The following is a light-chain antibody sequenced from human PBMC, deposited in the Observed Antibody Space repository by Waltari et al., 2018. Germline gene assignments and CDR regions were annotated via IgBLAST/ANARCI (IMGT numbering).Light chain of an antibody. Sequence: IVLTQSPGTLSLSPGGRANLSCRGSQDIGHYLAWYQQKPGQAPRLLIYATSTRAAGIPDRCSGSGSGADFSLTITRLEPEDFAVYYCQHHVRLPATFGQGTKV. CDR1: QDIGHY. J-gene: IGKJ1*01. V-gene: IGKV3-20*01. CDR3: QHHVRLPAT. CDR2: ATS.